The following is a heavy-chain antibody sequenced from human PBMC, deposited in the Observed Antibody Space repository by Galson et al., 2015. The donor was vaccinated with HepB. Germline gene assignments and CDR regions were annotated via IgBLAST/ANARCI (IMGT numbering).Heavy chain of an antibody. CDR2: INVGNGNT. V-gene: IGHV1-3*01. Sequence: AIHWVRQAPGQRPEWMGWINVGNGNTKYSQNFQGRVTITRDTSANTAYMEVKSLRFEDTAVYYCATDRGRFGWSGRYHDFSMDVWGQGTTVIVSS. CDR3: ATDRGRFGWSGRYHDFSMDV. D-gene: IGHD3-9*01. J-gene: IGHJ6*02. CDR1: A.